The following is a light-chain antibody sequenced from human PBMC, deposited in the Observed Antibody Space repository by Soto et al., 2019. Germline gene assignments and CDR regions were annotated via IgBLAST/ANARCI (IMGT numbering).Light chain of an antibody. CDR3: AAWDDSLSGRVV. Sequence: QLVLTQPPSASGTPGQRVTISCSGSSSNIGSNYVYWYQQLPGTAPKLLIYRNNQRPSGVPDRFSGSKSGTSASLAISGLRSEDEADDYCAAWDDSLSGRVVFGGGTKLTVL. J-gene: IGLJ2*01. CDR1: SSNIGSNY. CDR2: RNN. V-gene: IGLV1-47*01.